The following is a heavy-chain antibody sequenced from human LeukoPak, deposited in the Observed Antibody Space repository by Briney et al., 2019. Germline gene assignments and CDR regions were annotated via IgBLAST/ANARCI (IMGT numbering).Heavy chain of an antibody. J-gene: IGHJ4*02. CDR1: GFTFSTYS. V-gene: IGHV3-21*01. D-gene: IGHD6-13*01. CDR3: ARGPLATAGTMGLDY. CDR2: ISNSGTYI. Sequence: GGSLRLSCAASGFTFSTYSMNWVRQAPGKGLEWVSSISNSGTYIYYADSVKGRFTISRDNAKNSLYLQMNSQRAEDTAVYYCARGPLATAGTMGLDYWGQGTLVTVSS.